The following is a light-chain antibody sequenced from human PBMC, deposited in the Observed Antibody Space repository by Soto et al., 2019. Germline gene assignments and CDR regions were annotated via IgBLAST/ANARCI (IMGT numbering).Light chain of an antibody. V-gene: IGKV3-15*01. J-gene: IGKJ4*01. Sequence: EIVMTQSPATLSVSPGERATLSCRASQSVSSNLAWYQQKPGQAPRLLIYGASTSPTGIPARFSGSGSGTEFTPTISSLQSEDCAGYYCQKYYNWPPLTFGVGTKVESK. CDR2: GAS. CDR3: QKYYNWPPLT. CDR1: QSVSSN.